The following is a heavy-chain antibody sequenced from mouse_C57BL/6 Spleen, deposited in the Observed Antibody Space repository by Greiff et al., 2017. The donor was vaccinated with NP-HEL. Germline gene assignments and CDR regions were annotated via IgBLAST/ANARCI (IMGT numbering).Heavy chain of an antibody. Sequence: QVQLKQPGAELVRPGSSVKLSCKASGYTFTSYWMHWVKQRPIQGLEWIGNIDPSDSDTHYNQKFKDKATLTVDKSSSTAYMQLSSLTSEDSADYKCARMREWGAHWGKETLVSVST. CDR2: IDPSDSDT. CDR1: GYTFTSYW. V-gene: IGHV1-52*01. J-gene: IGHJ3*01. CDR3: ARMREWGAH.